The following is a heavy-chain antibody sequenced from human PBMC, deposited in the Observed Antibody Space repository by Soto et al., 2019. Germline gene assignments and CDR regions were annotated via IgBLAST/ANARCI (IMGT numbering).Heavy chain of an antibody. J-gene: IGHJ4*02. V-gene: IGHV4-31*03. CDR2: IYYSGNT. CDR1: GGSISSGGYY. D-gene: IGHD3-22*01. CDR3: ARGAPASSGVDY. Sequence: QVQLQESGPGLVKPSQTLSLTCTVSGGSISSGGYYWSWIRQHPGKGLEWIGYIYYSGNTFYNPSLTSRVMISLDTSKNQFSLRFSSVTAADTAVYYCARGAPASSGVDYWGQGTLVTVSS.